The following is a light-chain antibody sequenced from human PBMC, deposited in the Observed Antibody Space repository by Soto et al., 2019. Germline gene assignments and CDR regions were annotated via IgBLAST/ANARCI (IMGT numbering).Light chain of an antibody. CDR3: SSYSSNNILSYV. V-gene: IGLV2-14*03. Sequence: QSALTQPASVSGAPGQSITISCTETSNDVGGYKYVSWYQQRPGTAPKLIMFEVNNRPSGVSDRFSGSRSANTASLTISGLQAQVEADYYCSSYSSNNILSYVFGNGTKVTVL. CDR1: SNDVGGYKY. J-gene: IGLJ1*01. CDR2: EVN.